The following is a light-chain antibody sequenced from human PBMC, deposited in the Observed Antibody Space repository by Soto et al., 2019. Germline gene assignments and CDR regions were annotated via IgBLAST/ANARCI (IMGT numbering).Light chain of an antibody. Sequence: EIVLTQSPGTLSLSPGERATLSCRASQSVSSSYLAWYQQKPGQAPRLLIYGASRRATGIPDRFSGSGSGTDFTLTISRLEPEDFAVYYCQQYGRSPPITFAQGTRLEIK. J-gene: IGKJ5*01. CDR3: QQYGRSPPIT. CDR2: GAS. CDR1: QSVSSSY. V-gene: IGKV3-20*01.